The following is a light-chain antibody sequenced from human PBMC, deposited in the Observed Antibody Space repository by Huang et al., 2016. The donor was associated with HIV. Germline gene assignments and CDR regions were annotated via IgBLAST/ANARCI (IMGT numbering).Light chain of an antibody. CDR3: LQLNSYPGT. J-gene: IGKJ3*01. CDR1: QDISSY. CDR2: AAS. Sequence: IQLTQSPSSLSASVGDRVTITCRASQDISSYVAWYQQKPGKAPKLLIYAASTLESGVPSRVNGSGSGTEFTLTINNLQPEDFATYYCLQLNSYPGTFGPGTNVDV. V-gene: IGKV1-9*01.